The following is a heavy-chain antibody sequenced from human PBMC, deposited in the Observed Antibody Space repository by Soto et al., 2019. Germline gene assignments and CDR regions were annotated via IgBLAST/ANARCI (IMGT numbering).Heavy chain of an antibody. CDR1: GCSISSSSYY. CDR3: ARQTYYGSGSYSKNFDY. CDR2: IYYSGST. J-gene: IGHJ4*02. D-gene: IGHD3-10*01. V-gene: IGHV4-39*01. Sequence: SETLSLTCTFSGCSISSSSYYWGWIRQPPGKGLEWIGSIYYSGSTYYNPSLKSRVTISVDTSKNQFSLKLSSVTAADTAVYYCARQTYYGSGSYSKNFDYWGQGTLVTVSS.